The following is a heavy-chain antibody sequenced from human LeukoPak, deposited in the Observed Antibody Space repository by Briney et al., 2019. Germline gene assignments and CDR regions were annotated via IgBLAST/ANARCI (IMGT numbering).Heavy chain of an antibody. CDR3: ARDLPHGGRQYNWNYPLR. CDR1: GGSISSSSYY. V-gene: IGHV4-39*07. J-gene: IGHJ4*02. Sequence: SETLSLTCTVSGGSISSSSYYWGWIRHPPGRGLEWIGSIYYSGSTYYNPSMKSRITISVDTSKDQFSLKLSSVTAADTAVYYCARDLPHGGRQYNWNYPLRWGQGTLVTVSS. D-gene: IGHD1-7*01. CDR2: IYYSGST.